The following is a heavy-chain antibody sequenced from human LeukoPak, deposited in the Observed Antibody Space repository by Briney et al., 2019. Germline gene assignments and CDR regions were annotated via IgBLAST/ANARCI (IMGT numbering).Heavy chain of an antibody. CDR2: INPSDDST. J-gene: IGHJ4*02. V-gene: IGHV1-46*02. Sequence: ASVKVSCKASGGTFNSYAISWVRQAPGQGLEWMGIINPSDDSTRYAQKFQGRVTMTKDTSTNTVYMHLSSLSSDDTAVYYCARAYYESSAYRHAVYFDYWGQGTLVTVSS. D-gene: IGHD3-22*01. CDR1: GGTFNSYA. CDR3: ARAYYESSAYRHAVYFDY.